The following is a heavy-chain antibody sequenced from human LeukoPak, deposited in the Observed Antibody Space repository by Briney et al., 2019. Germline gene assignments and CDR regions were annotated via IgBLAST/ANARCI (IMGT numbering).Heavy chain of an antibody. CDR3: ARDTTDYYYYYMDV. J-gene: IGHJ6*03. CDR1: GFTFEHYT. CDR2: IDWDGRNT. V-gene: IGHV3-43*01. D-gene: IGHD1-1*01. Sequence: GGSLRLSCAASGFTFEHYTMHWVRQAPGKGLEWVSLIDWDGRNTHYGDPVRGRFTISRDNAKNSLYLQMNSLRAEDTAVYYCARDTTDYYYYYMDVRGKGTTVTISS.